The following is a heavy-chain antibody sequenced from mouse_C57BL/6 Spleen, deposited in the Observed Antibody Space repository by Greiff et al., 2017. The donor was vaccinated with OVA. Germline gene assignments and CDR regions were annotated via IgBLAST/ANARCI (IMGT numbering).Heavy chain of an antibody. V-gene: IGHV1-72*01. CDR2: IDPNSGGT. D-gene: IGHD2-3*01. CDR1: GYTFTSYW. Sequence: QVQLQQPGAELVKPGASVKLSCKASGYTFTSYWMHWVKQRPGRGLEWIGRIDPNSGGTKYNEKFKSKATLTVDKPSSPAYMQLSSLTSEDSAVYYCARELMVTVLYAMDYWGQGTSVTVSS. CDR3: ARELMVTVLYAMDY. J-gene: IGHJ4*01.